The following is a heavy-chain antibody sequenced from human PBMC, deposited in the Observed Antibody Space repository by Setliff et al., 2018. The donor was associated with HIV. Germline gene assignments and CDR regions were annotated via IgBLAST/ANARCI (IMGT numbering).Heavy chain of an antibody. D-gene: IGHD3-10*01. CDR1: GGSISSYY. V-gene: IGHV4-39*07. CDR3: VREGVRRGLGSGSFRYRAYYFDQ. CDR2: AYYSGST. J-gene: IGHJ4*02. Sequence: SETLSLTCTVSGGSISSYYWGWIRQPPGKGLEWIGTAYYSGSTYFSPSLKSRITISVDTSKNQFSLNLRSVTAADTAVYYCVREGVRRGLGSGSFRYRAYYFDQWGQGTLVTVSS.